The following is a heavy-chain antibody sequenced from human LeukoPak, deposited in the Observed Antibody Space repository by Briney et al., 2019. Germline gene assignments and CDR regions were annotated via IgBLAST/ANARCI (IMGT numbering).Heavy chain of an antibody. CDR3: ARDLHIVVVVAASYWFDP. CDR2: IYYSGTT. CDR1: GGSISNYY. Sequence: PSETLSLTCTVSGGSISNYYWSWIRQPPGGGLEWIGYIYYSGTTNYNPSLKSRVTISVDTSKNQFSLKLSSVTAADTAVYYCARDLHIVVVVAASYWFDPWGQGTLVTVSS. V-gene: IGHV4-59*12. D-gene: IGHD2-15*01. J-gene: IGHJ5*02.